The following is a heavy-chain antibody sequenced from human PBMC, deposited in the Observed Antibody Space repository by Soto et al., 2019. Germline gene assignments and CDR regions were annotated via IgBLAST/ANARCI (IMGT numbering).Heavy chain of an antibody. CDR3: ARGHYYGSGSPY. V-gene: IGHV4-34*01. CDR2: INHSGST. Sequence: SETLSLTCAVYVGSFRGYYWSWIRQPPGKGLEWIGEINHSGSTNYNPSLKSRVTISVDTSKNQFFLKLSSVTAADTAVYCCARGHYYGSGSPYWGQGTLVTVSS. D-gene: IGHD3-10*01. CDR1: VGSFRGYY. J-gene: IGHJ4*02.